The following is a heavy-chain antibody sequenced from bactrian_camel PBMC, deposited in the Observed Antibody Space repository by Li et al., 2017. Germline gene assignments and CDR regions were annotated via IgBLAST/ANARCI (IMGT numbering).Heavy chain of an antibody. CDR3: TTPPSEGMWLDFGY. CDR2: IYSDGRNT. V-gene: IGHV3S6*01. J-gene: IGHJ6*01. Sequence: HVQLVESGGGLVQPGGSLRLSCAASEFPFALAWMSWVRQAPGKGLEWVSSIYSDGRNTYYADSVKGRFTISRDNAKNTVHLQMNSLKSEDTALYYCTTPPSEGMWLDFGYWGQGTQVTVS. D-gene: IGHD2*01. CDR1: EFPFALAW.